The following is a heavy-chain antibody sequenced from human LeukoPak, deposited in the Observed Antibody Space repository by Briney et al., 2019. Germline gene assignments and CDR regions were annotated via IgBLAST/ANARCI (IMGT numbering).Heavy chain of an antibody. CDR1: DASLSSGSYY. Sequence: SETLSLTCTVSDASLSSGSYYWSWIRQPAGKGLEWIGRIYISGSTNYNPSLKSRVTMSVDTSKNQFSLKLSSVTAADTAVYYCARDRGTWNDDGFDYWGQGTLVTVSS. J-gene: IGHJ4*02. CDR3: ARDRGTWNDDGFDY. D-gene: IGHD1-1*01. V-gene: IGHV4-61*02. CDR2: IYISGST.